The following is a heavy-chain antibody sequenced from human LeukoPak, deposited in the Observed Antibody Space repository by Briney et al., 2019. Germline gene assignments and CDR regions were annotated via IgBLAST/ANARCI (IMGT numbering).Heavy chain of an antibody. J-gene: IGHJ4*02. V-gene: IGHV4-34*01. CDR2: INHSGST. CDR1: GGSFSGYY. D-gene: IGHD2-21*02. CDR3: ARGRRGDT. Sequence: SETLSLTCAVYGGSFSGYYWSWIRRPPGKGLEWIGEINHSGSTNYNPSLKSRVTISADTSKNQFSLKLSSVTAADTAVYYCARGRRGDTWGQGTLVTVSS.